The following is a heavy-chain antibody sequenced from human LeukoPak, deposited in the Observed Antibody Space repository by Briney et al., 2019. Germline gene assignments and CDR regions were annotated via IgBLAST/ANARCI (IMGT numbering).Heavy chain of an antibody. CDR2: ISSGSSTI. V-gene: IGHV3-48*01. D-gene: IGHD3-10*01. Sequence: GGSLRLSCAASVFTFSIYSMNWVRQAPGKGLEWVSYISSGSSTINYADSVKGRFTISRDNSKNTLSLQMNSLRAEDTAVYYCAKDAVAPGSGGDYFDYWGQGTLVTVSS. CDR1: VFTFSIYS. CDR3: AKDAVAPGSGGDYFDY. J-gene: IGHJ4*02.